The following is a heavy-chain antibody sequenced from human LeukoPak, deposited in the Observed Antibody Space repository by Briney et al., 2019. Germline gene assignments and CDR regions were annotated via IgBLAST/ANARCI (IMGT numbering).Heavy chain of an antibody. Sequence: GGSLRLSCAASGFTFSSYAMSWVRQAPGKGLEWVSAISGSGGSTYYADSVKGRFAISRDNSKNTLYLQMNSLRAEETAVYYCAKGPRTYYDFWSGYPNWFDPWGQGTLVTVSS. D-gene: IGHD3-3*01. CDR3: AKGPRTYYDFWSGYPNWFDP. J-gene: IGHJ5*02. CDR1: GFTFSSYA. CDR2: ISGSGGST. V-gene: IGHV3-23*01.